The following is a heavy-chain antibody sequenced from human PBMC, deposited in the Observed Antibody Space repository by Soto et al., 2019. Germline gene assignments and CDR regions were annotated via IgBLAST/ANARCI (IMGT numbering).Heavy chain of an antibody. Sequence: GGSLRISCAASEFTFDKYYMTWVRQAPGKGPEWVANIKPGGSEQYYVDSVRGRFTISRDNANNSLYLQMNSLRAEDTAVYFCARGNWNYYYGFDVWGQGTTVTVSS. CDR2: IKPGGSEQ. D-gene: IGHD1-20*01. V-gene: IGHV3-7*01. J-gene: IGHJ6*02. CDR1: EFTFDKYY. CDR3: ARGNWNYYYGFDV.